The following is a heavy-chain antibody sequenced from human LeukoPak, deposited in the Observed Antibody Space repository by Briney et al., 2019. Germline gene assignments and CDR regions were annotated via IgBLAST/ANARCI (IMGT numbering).Heavy chain of an antibody. J-gene: IGHJ4*02. CDR1: GYTFTDHY. Sequence: ASVKVSCKASGYTFTDHYMHWVRQAPGQGLEWMGWINPNNGVTHYAQKFHDRVTMTGDTSITTAYMELNRLTSDDTAVYYCAREVTLRFWGQGTLVTVSS. CDR3: AREVTLRF. D-gene: IGHD2-21*02. V-gene: IGHV1-2*02. CDR2: INPNNGVT.